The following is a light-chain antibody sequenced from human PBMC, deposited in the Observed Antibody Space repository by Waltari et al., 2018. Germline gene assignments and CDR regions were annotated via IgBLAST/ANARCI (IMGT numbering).Light chain of an antibody. CDR2: EVS. V-gene: IGLV2-8*01. J-gene: IGLJ2*01. CDR3: SSYTGGNNLI. Sequence: QSALTQPPSASGSPGQSVPISCTGPSSDISPYNYVSWYQKYPDKAPKLIIFEVSKRPSGVPDRFSGSKSGNTASLTVSGLQSEDEADYYCSSYTGGNNLIFGGGTKLTVL. CDR1: SSDISPYNY.